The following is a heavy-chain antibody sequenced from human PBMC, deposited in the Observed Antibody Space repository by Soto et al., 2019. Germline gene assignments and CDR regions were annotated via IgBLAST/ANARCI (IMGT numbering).Heavy chain of an antibody. CDR2: ISYDGSNK. CDR1: GFTFSSYG. D-gene: IGHD3-10*01. Sequence: GGSLRLSXAASGFTFSSYGMHWVRQAPGKGLEWVAVISYDGSNKYYADSVKGRFTISRDNSKNTLYLQMNSLRAEDTAVYYCAKEGHLYYYGSGSYYFDYWGQGTLVTVSS. CDR3: AKEGHLYYYGSGSYYFDY. V-gene: IGHV3-30*18. J-gene: IGHJ4*02.